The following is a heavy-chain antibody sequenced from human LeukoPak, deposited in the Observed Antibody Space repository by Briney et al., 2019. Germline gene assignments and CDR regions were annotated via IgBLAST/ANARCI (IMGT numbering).Heavy chain of an antibody. CDR2: IYYSGST. CDR1: GGSISSYY. J-gene: IGHJ4*02. CDR3: ARVRGNYFPDY. Sequence: SETLSLTCAVSGGSISSYYWSWIRQPPGKGLEWIGYIYYSGSTNYNPSPKSRVTISVDTSKNQFSLKLSSVTAADTAVYYCARVRGNYFPDYWGQGTLVTVSS. D-gene: IGHD4-11*01. V-gene: IGHV4-59*01.